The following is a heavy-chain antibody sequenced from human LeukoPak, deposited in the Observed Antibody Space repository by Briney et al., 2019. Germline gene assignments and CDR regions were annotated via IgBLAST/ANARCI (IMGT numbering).Heavy chain of an antibody. CDR2: ISSIDGST. J-gene: IGHJ6*03. Sequence: GGSLRLSCAASGFTFSSYGMSWVRQAPGKGLEWVSGISSIDGSTYYADSVKGRFTISRDNSKNTLYLQMNSLRAEDTAVYYCAKDGQANYYGSGSYYPDYYMDVWGKGTTVTISS. V-gene: IGHV3-23*01. CDR1: GFTFSSYG. CDR3: AKDGQANYYGSGSYYPDYYMDV. D-gene: IGHD3-10*01.